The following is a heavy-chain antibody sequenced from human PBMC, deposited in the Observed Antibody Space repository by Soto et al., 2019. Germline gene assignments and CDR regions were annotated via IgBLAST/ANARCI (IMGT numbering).Heavy chain of an antibody. CDR1: GFTFSSYG. CDR2: ISYDGSNK. D-gene: IGHD1-1*01. V-gene: IGHV3-30*18. CDR3: AKGGYTTGDDIDY. Sequence: SLRLSCAASGFTFSSYGMHWVRQAPGKGLEWVAVISYDGSNKYYADSVKGRFTISRDNSKNTLYLQMNSLRAEDTAVYYCAKGGYTTGDDIDYWGQGTLVTVSS. J-gene: IGHJ4*02.